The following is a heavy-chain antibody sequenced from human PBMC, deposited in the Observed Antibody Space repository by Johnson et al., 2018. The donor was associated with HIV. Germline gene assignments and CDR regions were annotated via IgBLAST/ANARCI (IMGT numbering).Heavy chain of an antibody. J-gene: IGHJ3*02. Sequence: VQLVESGGGLIQPGGSLRLSCAASGFTVSSNYMSWVRQAPGKGLEWVSVIYSGGSTYYANSVKGRFTISRDNSKNTLYLQMGSLRAEDMAVYYCARGGLEMATITDAFDIWGQGTMVTVSS. CDR3: ARGGLEMATITDAFDI. CDR2: IYSGGST. CDR1: GFTVSSNY. V-gene: IGHV3-66*03. D-gene: IGHD5-24*01.